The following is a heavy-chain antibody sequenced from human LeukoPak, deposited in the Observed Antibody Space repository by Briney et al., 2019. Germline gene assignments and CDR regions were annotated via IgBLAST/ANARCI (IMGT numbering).Heavy chain of an antibody. CDR1: GGSISSYY. CDR3: AREFYGSGRFFDY. D-gene: IGHD3-10*01. Sequence: SETLSLTCTVSGGSISSYYWTWIRQPPGKDLEWIGYVYHSVSTYYNPSLKSRVTISVDRSKNQFSLKLSSVTAADTAVYYCAREFYGSGRFFDYWGQGTLVTVSS. CDR2: VYHSVST. J-gene: IGHJ4*02. V-gene: IGHV4-59*12.